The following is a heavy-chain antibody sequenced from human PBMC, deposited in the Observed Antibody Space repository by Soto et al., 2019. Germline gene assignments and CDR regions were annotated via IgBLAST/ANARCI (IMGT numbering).Heavy chain of an antibody. CDR3: ARAGVGVTSFLDY. D-gene: IGHD1-26*01. Sequence: GGSLRLSCAASGFTFSTYTMNWVRQAPGKGLEWVSYISSSSSIIYYADSVKGRFTISRDNAKNSLYLQMNSLRDEDTAVYYCARAGVGVTSFLDYWGQGTLGTAPQ. CDR1: GFTFSTYT. CDR2: ISSSSSII. J-gene: IGHJ4*02. V-gene: IGHV3-48*02.